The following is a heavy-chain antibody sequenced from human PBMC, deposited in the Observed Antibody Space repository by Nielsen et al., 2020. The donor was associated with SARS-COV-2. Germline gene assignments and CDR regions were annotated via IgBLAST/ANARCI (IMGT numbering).Heavy chain of an antibody. V-gene: IGHV3-21*01. D-gene: IGHD3-16*01. CDR2: ISSSSSYI. CDR3: AKEPWDYVWGSTSWYFDY. Sequence: GESLKISCAASGFTFSSYSMNWVRQAPGKGLEWVSSISSSSSYIYYADSVKGRFTISRDNSKNTLYLQMNSLRAEDTAVYYCAKEPWDYVWGSTSWYFDYWGQGTLVTVSS. J-gene: IGHJ4*02. CDR1: GFTFSSYS.